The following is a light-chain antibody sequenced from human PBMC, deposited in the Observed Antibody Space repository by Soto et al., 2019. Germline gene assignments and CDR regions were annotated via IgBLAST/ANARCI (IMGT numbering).Light chain of an antibody. CDR3: QESYSVLWGT. CDR2: GAS. Sequence: DIQMTQSPSSLSASVGDRVTITCQTSQSINTYLNWYQQKPGKDPKLLIYGASSLQSGVPLRFSGSGSGTDFTLTISSLEPEDFATYYCQESYSVLWGTCGQGTKVEIK. CDR1: QSINTY. V-gene: IGKV1-39*01. J-gene: IGKJ1*01.